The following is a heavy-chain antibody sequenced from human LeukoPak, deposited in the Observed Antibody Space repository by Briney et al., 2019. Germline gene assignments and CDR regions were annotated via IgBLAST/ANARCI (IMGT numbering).Heavy chain of an antibody. J-gene: IGHJ4*02. CDR3: AKDPPSGYCSGGTCNDSPFDS. Sequence: GGSLRLSCAASGFTFSSYGMHWVRQAPGKGLEWVAFIRYDGSNKYYADSVKGRFTISRDNSKNMLFLQMNSLRVEDTAVYYCAKDPPSGYCSGGTCNDSPFDSWGQGTLVTVSS. CDR1: GFTFSSYG. CDR2: IRYDGSNK. D-gene: IGHD2-15*01. V-gene: IGHV3-30*02.